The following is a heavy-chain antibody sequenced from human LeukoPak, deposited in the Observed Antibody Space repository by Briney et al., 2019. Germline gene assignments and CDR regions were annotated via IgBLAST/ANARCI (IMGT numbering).Heavy chain of an antibody. CDR3: ARRSGNFDY. J-gene: IGHJ4*02. CDR2: INPSGGST. D-gene: IGHD1-26*01. CDR1: GYTFTSYY. Sequence: GASVKVSCKASGYTFTSYYMHWVREAPGQGLEWMGIINPSGGSTSYAQKFQGRVTMTRDTSTSTVYIEMRSLRSEDTALYYCARRSGNFDYWGQGTLVTVSS. V-gene: IGHV1-46*03.